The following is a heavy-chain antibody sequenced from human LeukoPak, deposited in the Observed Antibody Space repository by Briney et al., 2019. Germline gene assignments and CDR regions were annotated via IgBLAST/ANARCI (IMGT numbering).Heavy chain of an antibody. Sequence: SVKVSCKASGGTFSSYAISWVRQAPGQGLEWMGRIIPIFGTANYAQKFQGRVTITTDESTSTAYMELSSLTSDDTGMYYCARGPTLGLDIWGQGTMVTVSS. CDR2: IIPIFGTA. V-gene: IGHV1-69*05. J-gene: IGHJ3*02. CDR1: GGTFSSYA. CDR3: ARGPTLGLDI.